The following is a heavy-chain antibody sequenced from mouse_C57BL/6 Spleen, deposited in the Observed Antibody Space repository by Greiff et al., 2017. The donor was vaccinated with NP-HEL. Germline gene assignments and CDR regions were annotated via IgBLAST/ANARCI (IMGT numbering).Heavy chain of an antibody. D-gene: IGHD1-3*01. J-gene: IGHJ4*01. V-gene: IGHV5-6*01. CDR2: ISSGGSYT. Sequence: EVMLVESGGDLVKPGGSLKLSCAASGFTFSSYGMSWVRQTPDKRLEWVATISSGGSYTYYPDSVKGRFTISRDNAKNTLYLQMSSLKSEDTGMYEGGREDITTGAMEDWGQGTRVTVSS. CDR3: GREDITTGAMED. CDR1: GFTFSSYG.